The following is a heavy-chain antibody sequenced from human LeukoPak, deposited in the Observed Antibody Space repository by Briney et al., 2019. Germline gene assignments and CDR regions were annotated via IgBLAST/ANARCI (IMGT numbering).Heavy chain of an antibody. CDR1: GYTFTSYG. J-gene: IGHJ4*02. V-gene: IGHV1-18*01. CDR3: ARDGNYCSGGSCYSDY. Sequence: APVTVSCKASGYTFTSYGISWVRQAPGQGLEWMGWSSAYNGNTNYAQKLQGRVTMTTDTSTSTAYMELRSLRSDDTAVYYCARDGNYCSGGSCYSDYWGQGTLVTVSS. CDR2: SSAYNGNT. D-gene: IGHD2-15*01.